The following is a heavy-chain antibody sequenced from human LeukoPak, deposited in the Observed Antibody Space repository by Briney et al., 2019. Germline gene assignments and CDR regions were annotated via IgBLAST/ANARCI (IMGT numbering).Heavy chain of an antibody. CDR3: ARGVVWGATANWFDP. CDR2: IIPIFGTA. CDR1: GGTFSSYA. V-gene: IGHV1-69*13. D-gene: IGHD1-26*01. J-gene: IGHJ5*02. Sequence: ASVNVSCKASGGTFSSYAISWVRQAPGQGLEWMGGIIPIFGTANYAQKFQGRVTITADESTSTAYMELSSLRSEDTAVYYCARGVVWGATANWFDPWGQGTLATVSS.